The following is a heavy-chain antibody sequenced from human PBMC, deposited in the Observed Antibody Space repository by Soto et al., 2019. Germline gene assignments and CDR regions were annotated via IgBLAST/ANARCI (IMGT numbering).Heavy chain of an antibody. CDR3: ARGDKNYYYYYMDV. J-gene: IGHJ6*03. CDR2: ISSSSSTI. CDR1: GFTFSSYS. Sequence: EVQLVESGGGLVQPGGSLRLSCAASGFTFSSYSMNWVRKAPGKGLEWVSYISSSSSTIYYADSVKGRFTISRDNAKNSLYLQMNSLRAEDTAVYYCARGDKNYYYYYMDVWGKGTTVTVSS. V-gene: IGHV3-48*01.